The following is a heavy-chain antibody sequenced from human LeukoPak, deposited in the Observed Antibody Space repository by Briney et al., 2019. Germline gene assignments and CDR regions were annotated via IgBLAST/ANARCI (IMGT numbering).Heavy chain of an antibody. CDR1: GGSISGYY. CDR3: ARHFTYYYDSSGYPRDAFDI. J-gene: IGHJ3*02. D-gene: IGHD3-22*01. Sequence: SETLSLTCTVSGGSISGYYWSWIRQSPGKGLVWIGYMYYSGSTNYNPSLKSRVTISIDMSKNQFSLTLSSVTAADTALYYCARHFTYYYDSSGYPRDAFDIWGQGTMVTVPS. CDR2: MYYSGST. V-gene: IGHV4-59*08.